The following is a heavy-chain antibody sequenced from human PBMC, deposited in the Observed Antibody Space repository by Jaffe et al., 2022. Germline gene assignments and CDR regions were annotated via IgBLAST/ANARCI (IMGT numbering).Heavy chain of an antibody. V-gene: IGHV3-23*01. D-gene: IGHD2-15*01. CDR3: ARHPKRYCSGGSCYSYWYFDL. CDR2: ISGSGGST. J-gene: IGHJ2*01. CDR1: GFTFSSYA. Sequence: EVQLLESGGGLVQPGGSLRLSCAASGFTFSSYAMSWVRQAPGKGLEWVSAISGSGGSTYYADSVKGRFTISRDNSKNTLYLQMNSLRAEDTAVYYCARHPKRYCSGGSCYSYWYFDLWGRGTLVTVSS.